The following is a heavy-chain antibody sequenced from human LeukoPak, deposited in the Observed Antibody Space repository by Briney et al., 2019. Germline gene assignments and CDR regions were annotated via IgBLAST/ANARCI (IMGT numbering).Heavy chain of an antibody. J-gene: IGHJ2*01. D-gene: IGHD3-3*01. CDR3: ARAEWSNWYFDL. V-gene: IGHV3-7*03. CDR2: IKQDGSEK. CDR1: GFTFSTYW. Sequence: GGSQRLSCAASGFTFSTYWMNWVRQAPGKGLEWVANIKQDGSEKYYVDSVKGRFTLSRDSAKNSLYLQMNSLRAEDTAVYYCARAEWSNWYFDLWGRGTLVTVSS.